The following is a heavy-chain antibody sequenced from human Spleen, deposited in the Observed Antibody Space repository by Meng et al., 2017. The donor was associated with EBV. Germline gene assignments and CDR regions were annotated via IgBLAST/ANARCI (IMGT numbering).Heavy chain of an antibody. CDR2: VYHGGST. J-gene: IGHJ4*02. CDR1: GGSISSGGNF. D-gene: IGHD4-17*01. Sequence: QVQLQESGPRLVRPSQTLSLTCAVSGGSISSGGNFWIWIRHPPGRGLEWIGFVYHGGSTYYNPSLKSRLTVSVDTSKNQLSLKLTSVTAADTATYFCARGTTVKSYGIDYWGQGTLVNVSS. V-gene: IGHV4-30-4*01. CDR3: ARGTTVKSYGIDY.